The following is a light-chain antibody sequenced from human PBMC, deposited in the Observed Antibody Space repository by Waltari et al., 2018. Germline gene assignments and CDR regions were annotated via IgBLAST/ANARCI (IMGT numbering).Light chain of an antibody. CDR3: CSYAGRV. CDR2: EGS. Sequence: QSALTQPASVSGPPGQSITISCTGTSSDVGSYNLVSWYQQHPGKAPKLMIYEGSKRPSGVSNRFSGSKSGNTASLTISGLQAEDEADYYCCSYAGRVFGTGTKVTVL. CDR1: SSDVGSYNL. V-gene: IGLV2-23*01. J-gene: IGLJ1*01.